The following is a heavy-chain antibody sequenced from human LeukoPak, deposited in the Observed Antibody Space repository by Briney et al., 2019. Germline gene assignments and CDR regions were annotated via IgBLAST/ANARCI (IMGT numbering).Heavy chain of an antibody. CDR2: IYSGGST. Sequence: GGSLRLSCAASGLTVSSNYMNWVRQAPGKGLEWVSVIYSGGSTYYADSVKGRFTISRDNAKNTLYLQMNSLRAEDTALYYCATDYQHGAVADYWGQGTLVTVSS. V-gene: IGHV3-66*01. J-gene: IGHJ4*02. CDR3: ATDYQHGAVADY. D-gene: IGHD6-19*01. CDR1: GLTVSSNY.